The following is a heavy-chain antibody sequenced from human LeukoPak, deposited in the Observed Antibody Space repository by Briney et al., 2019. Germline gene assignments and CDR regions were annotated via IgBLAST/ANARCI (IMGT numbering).Heavy chain of an antibody. CDR2: IYYSGST. D-gene: IGHD2-21*02. CDR1: GDSISSYY. J-gene: IGHJ3*02. Sequence: SETLSLTCTVSGDSISSYYWSWIRQPPGRGLEWIGYIYYSGSTNYNPSLKSRVTISIDTSKNHFSLKLSSVTAADTAVYYCARKVTRKGGDAFDIWGQGTMVTVSS. CDR3: ARKVTRKGGDAFDI. V-gene: IGHV4-59*01.